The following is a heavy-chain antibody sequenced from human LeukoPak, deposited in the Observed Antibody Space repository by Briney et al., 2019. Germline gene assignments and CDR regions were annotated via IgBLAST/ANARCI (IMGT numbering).Heavy chain of an antibody. V-gene: IGHV4-34*01. Sequence: SETLSLTCAVYGGSFSGYYWSWIRQPPGKGLEWIGEINQSGSTNYNPSLKSRVTISVDTSKNQFSLKLSSVTAADTAVYYCARLRITMVRGHAFDIWGQGTMVTVSS. J-gene: IGHJ3*02. D-gene: IGHD3-10*01. CDR2: INQSGST. CDR3: ARLRITMVRGHAFDI. CDR1: GGSFSGYY.